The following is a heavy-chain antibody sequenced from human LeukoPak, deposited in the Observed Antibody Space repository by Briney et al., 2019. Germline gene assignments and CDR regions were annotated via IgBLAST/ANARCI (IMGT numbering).Heavy chain of an antibody. J-gene: IGHJ4*02. CDR3: ARARTILKPFDY. CDR2: IYYSGST. Sequence: PSETLSLTCTVSGGSISSYYWSWIRQPPWKGLEWIGYIYYSGSTNYNPSLKSRVTISVDTSKNQFSLKLSSVTAADTAVYYCARARTILKPFDYWGQGTLVTVSS. V-gene: IGHV4-59*01. CDR1: GGSISSYY. D-gene: IGHD3-9*01.